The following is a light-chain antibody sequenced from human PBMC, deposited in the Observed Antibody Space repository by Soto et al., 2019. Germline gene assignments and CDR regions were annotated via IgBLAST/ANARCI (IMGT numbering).Light chain of an antibody. V-gene: IGLV2-23*01. J-gene: IGLJ2*01. CDR2: GGS. CDR3: CSYAVSSTVI. Sequence: QSALTQPASVSGSPGQSITISCTGTSSDVGSYNLVSWYQQHPGKAPKLMIYGGSKRPSGLSNRFSGSKSDNTASLTISGLQAEDEADYYSCSYAVSSTVIFGGGTKVTVL. CDR1: SSDVGSYNL.